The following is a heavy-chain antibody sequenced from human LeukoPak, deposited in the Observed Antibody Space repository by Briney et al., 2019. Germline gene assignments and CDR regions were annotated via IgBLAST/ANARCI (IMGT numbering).Heavy chain of an antibody. Sequence: ASVRVSCKASGYTFTGYYMHWVRQAPGQGLKWLGWINPNSGGTNYAQKFQGRVTMTRDTSISTAYMELSRLRSDDTAVYSCARDSSSWYFLYYYYGMDVWGQGTTVTVSS. D-gene: IGHD6-13*01. J-gene: IGHJ6*02. CDR2: INPNSGGT. CDR3: ARDSSSWYFLYYYYGMDV. CDR1: GYTFTGYY. V-gene: IGHV1-2*02.